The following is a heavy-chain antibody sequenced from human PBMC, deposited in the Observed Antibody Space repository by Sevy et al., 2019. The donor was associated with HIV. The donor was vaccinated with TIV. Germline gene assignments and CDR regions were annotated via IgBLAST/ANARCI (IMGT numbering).Heavy chain of an antibody. CDR3: TRDGSGSYWGYYFDY. V-gene: IGHV3-49*03. D-gene: IGHD1-26*01. CDR2: IRSKAYGGTI. Sequence: GGSLRLSCTASGFTFGDYAMSWFRQAPGKGLEWVGFIRSKAYGGTIEYAASVKGRFTISRDDSKSIAYLQMNSLKTEDTAVYYCTRDGSGSYWGYYFDYWGQGTLVTVSS. CDR1: GFTFGDYA. J-gene: IGHJ4*02.